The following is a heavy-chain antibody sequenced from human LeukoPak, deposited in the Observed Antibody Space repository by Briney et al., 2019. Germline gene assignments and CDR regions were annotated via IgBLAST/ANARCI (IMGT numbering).Heavy chain of an antibody. Sequence: PSQTLSLTCAISGDSLSSNSCTWNWLRQSPSRGLEWLGRTYYGSKWYYDYAVSLKSRITINPDTSKNLFSLQLTSVTPEDTAVYYCARGKSKRLDVWGQGTTVTVSS. V-gene: IGHV6-1*01. CDR3: ARGKSKRLDV. D-gene: IGHD5/OR15-5a*01. CDR1: GDSLSSNSCT. J-gene: IGHJ6*02. CDR2: TYYGSKWYY.